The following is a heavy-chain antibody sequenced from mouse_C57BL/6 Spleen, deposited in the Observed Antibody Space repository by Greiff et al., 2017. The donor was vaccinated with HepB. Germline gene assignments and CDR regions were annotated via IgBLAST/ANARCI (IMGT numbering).Heavy chain of an antibody. Sequence: EVQLVESGPELVKPGASVKISCKASGYSFTDYNMNWVKQSNGKSLEWIGVINPNYGTTSYNQKFKGKATLTVDQSSSTAYMQLNSLTSEDSAVYYCARSGRQDSSGYGYFDYWGQGTTLTVSS. J-gene: IGHJ2*01. D-gene: IGHD3-2*02. CDR2: INPNYGTT. CDR3: ARSGRQDSSGYGYFDY. CDR1: GYSFTDYN. V-gene: IGHV1-39*01.